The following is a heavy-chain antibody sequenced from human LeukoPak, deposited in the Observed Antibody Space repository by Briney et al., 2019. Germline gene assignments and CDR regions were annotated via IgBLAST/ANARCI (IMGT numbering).Heavy chain of an antibody. Sequence: GGSLRLSCAAYGFTFSSYWMSWVRQAPGKGLEWVANIKQDGSEKYYVDSVKGRFTISRDNAKNSLYLQMNSLRAEDTAVYYCARLDVDTAIFYYYYYMDVWGKGTTVTVSS. CDR1: GFTFSSYW. D-gene: IGHD5-18*01. J-gene: IGHJ6*03. CDR2: IKQDGSEK. CDR3: ARLDVDTAIFYYYYYMDV. V-gene: IGHV3-7*01.